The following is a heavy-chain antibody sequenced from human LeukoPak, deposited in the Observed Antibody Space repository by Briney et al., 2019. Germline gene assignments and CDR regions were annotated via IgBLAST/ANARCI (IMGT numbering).Heavy chain of an antibody. CDR1: GFTFSSYG. D-gene: IGHD2-21*02. Sequence: GGSLRLSCAASGFTFSSYGMHWVRQAPGKGLEWVAVISYDGSNKYYADSVKGRFTISRDNSKNTLYLQMNSLRAEDTAVYNCARDHRAYCGGDCVDFDYWGQGTLVTVSS. J-gene: IGHJ4*02. CDR2: ISYDGSNK. V-gene: IGHV3-30*03. CDR3: ARDHRAYCGGDCVDFDY.